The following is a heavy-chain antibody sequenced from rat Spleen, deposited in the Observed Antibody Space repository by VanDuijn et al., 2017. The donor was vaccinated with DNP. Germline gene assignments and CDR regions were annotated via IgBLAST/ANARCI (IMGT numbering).Heavy chain of an antibody. V-gene: IGHV5-22*01. CDR2: ISYDGGRT. CDR3: ARHVLPLRVWDY. D-gene: IGHD1-4*01. CDR1: GFTFSDYY. Sequence: EVQLVESGGGLVPPGRSLKLSCAASGFTFSDYYVAWVRQAPTKGLEWVAYISYDGGRTYNGDSVKGRFTISRDNAKNTLYLQMNSLRSEDTATYYCARHVLPLRVWDYWGQGVMVTVSS. J-gene: IGHJ2*01.